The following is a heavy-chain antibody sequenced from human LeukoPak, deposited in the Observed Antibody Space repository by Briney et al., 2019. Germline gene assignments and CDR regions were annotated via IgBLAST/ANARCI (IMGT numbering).Heavy chain of an antibody. CDR2: INTSGDKT. D-gene: IGHD6-13*01. CDR3: VKDLYKGDTSTWYYFDY. CDR1: GFTFSAHA. V-gene: IGHV3-64D*06. J-gene: IGHJ4*02. Sequence: GGSLRLSCSGSGFTFSAHAIHWVRQAPGKGPEYVSLINTSGDKTYYADSVKGRFTISRDNSKNTVSLQMSSLRAEDTAMYYCVKDLYKGDTSTWYYFDYWGQGTLVTVSS.